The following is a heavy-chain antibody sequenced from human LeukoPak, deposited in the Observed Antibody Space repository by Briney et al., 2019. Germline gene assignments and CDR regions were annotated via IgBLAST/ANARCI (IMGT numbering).Heavy chain of an antibody. Sequence: ASVKVSCKASGYTFTGYYMHWVRQAPGQGLEWMGWISAYNGNTNYAQKLQGRVTMTTDTSTSTAYMELRSLRSDDTAMYYCATPSRGGSHRYYYYGMDVWGQGTTVTVSS. CDR2: ISAYNGNT. CDR3: ATPSRGGSHRYYYYGMDV. D-gene: IGHD2-15*01. V-gene: IGHV1-18*04. CDR1: GYTFTGYY. J-gene: IGHJ6*02.